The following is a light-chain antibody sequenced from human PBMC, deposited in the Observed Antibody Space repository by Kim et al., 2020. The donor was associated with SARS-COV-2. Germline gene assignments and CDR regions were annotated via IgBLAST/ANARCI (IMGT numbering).Light chain of an antibody. Sequence: SYELTQPPSVSVSPGQTASITCSGDKLGDKYACWYQQKPGQSPVLVIYQDSKRPSGIPERFSGSNSGNTATLTISGTQAMDEADYYCQAWDSSLGVFGTGTKVTV. V-gene: IGLV3-1*01. CDR2: QDS. CDR3: QAWDSSLGV. J-gene: IGLJ1*01. CDR1: KLGDKY.